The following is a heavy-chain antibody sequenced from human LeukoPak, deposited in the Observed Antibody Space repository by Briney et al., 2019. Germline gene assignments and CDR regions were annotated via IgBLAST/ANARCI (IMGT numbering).Heavy chain of an antibody. Sequence: AGGSLRLSCATSGFTFSPYPMHWVRQAPGKGLEWVAVTAYDGGNIFYAPSVRGRFTISRDNSRGTLSLQMNSLEVEDTALYYCVRDPSARFYFDYWGQGTLVTVSS. CDR2: TAYDGGNI. CDR1: GFTFSPYP. V-gene: IGHV3-30*03. D-gene: IGHD6-6*01. J-gene: IGHJ4*02. CDR3: VRDPSARFYFDY.